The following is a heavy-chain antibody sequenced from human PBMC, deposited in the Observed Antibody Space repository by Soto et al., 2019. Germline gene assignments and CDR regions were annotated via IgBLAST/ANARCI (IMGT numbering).Heavy chain of an antibody. J-gene: IGHJ4*02. CDR3: EKQAQHGTWLVRFCFDY. Sequence: LRLSCVASGFTFSSYGMNWVRQAPGKGLEWVSVISGSGGSTNCADSVKGRFTISRDNSKNTLYLHMSSLRAEDTAIYYCEKQAQHGTWLVRFCFDYWAQGALVMVSS. CDR2: ISGSGGST. CDR1: GFTFSSYG. V-gene: IGHV3-23*01. D-gene: IGHD6-19*01.